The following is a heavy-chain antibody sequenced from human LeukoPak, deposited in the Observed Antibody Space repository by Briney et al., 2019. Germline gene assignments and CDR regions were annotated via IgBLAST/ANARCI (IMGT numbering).Heavy chain of an antibody. CDR2: IRSEANSYAT. D-gene: IGHD3-22*01. CDR1: GFTFSGSA. CDR3: TRLTHYYDSSGYYLNWFDP. Sequence: GGSLRLSCAASGFTFSGSAMHWVRQASGKGLEWVGRIRSEANSYATAYAASVKGRFTISRDDSKNTAYLQMNSLKTEDTAVYYCTRLTHYYDSSGYYLNWFDPWGQGTLVTVSS. J-gene: IGHJ5*02. V-gene: IGHV3-73*01.